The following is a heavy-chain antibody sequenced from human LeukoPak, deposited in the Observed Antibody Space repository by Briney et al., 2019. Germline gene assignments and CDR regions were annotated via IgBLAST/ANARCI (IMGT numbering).Heavy chain of an antibody. CDR2: INWNGGST. V-gene: IGHV3-20*04. CDR1: GFTFYGYG. Sequence: GGSLRLSCAASGFTFYGYGMTWVRQAPGKGLEWGSGINWNGGSTVYADSVKGRFTISRDNAKNSLYLQMNSLRAEDTALYYCARDLLYYDSSGGDYWGQGTLVTVSS. J-gene: IGHJ4*02. D-gene: IGHD3-22*01. CDR3: ARDLLYYDSSGGDY.